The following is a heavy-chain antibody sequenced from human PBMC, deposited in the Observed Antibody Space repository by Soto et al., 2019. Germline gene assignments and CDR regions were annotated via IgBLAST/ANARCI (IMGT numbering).Heavy chain of an antibody. D-gene: IGHD2-15*01. CDR1: GFTFSLYW. Sequence: EVQLVESGGGLVQPGGSLRLSCSASGFTFSLYWMHCVRQAPGKGLVWVSRINGAGSSITYADSVKGRFTISRDNAKNTLYLQMNRLRAEDTAVYYSVRDRSRNWFDPWGLGTLVTVSS. CDR2: INGAGSSI. V-gene: IGHV3-74*03. CDR3: VRDRSRNWFDP. J-gene: IGHJ5*02.